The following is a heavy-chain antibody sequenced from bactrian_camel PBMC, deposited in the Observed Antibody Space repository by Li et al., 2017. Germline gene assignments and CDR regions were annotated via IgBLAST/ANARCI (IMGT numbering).Heavy chain of an antibody. CDR3: AAGQGVGWCLDVIRTGAEPDFDY. CDR2: IRNSGGET. CDR1: GHSRGSNC. V-gene: IGHV3S32*01. Sequence: DVQLVESGGDSVQPGGSLRLTCVVSGHSRGSNCVGWFRLPPGRAPAEREGIAAIRNSGGETWYHDSVKGRFTISRDNAKNTLYLQMNSLKPEDTAMYYCAAGQGVGWCLDVIRTGAEPDFDYWGQGTQVTVS. D-gene: IGHD5*01. J-gene: IGHJ6*01.